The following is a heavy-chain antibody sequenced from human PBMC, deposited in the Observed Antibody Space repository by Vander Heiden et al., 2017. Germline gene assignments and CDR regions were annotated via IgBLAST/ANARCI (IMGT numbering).Heavy chain of an antibody. D-gene: IGHD3-10*01. CDR2: ISGSGGST. J-gene: IGHJ4*02. V-gene: IGHV3-23*01. CDR1: GFTFSRYA. CDR3: AKVKDYYGSGSQLDY. Sequence: EVQLLESGGGLVQPGGSLRVSCAAAGFTFSRYAMSWVRQAPGKGLGWVSAISGSGGSTYYADSVKGRFTISRDNSKNTLYLQMNSLRAEDTAVYYCAKVKDYYGSGSQLDYWGQGTLVTVSS.